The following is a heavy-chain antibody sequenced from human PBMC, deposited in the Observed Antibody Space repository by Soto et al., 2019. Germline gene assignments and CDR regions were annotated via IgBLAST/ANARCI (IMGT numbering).Heavy chain of an antibody. CDR2: IYPGGSDT. V-gene: IGHV5-51*01. D-gene: IGHD3-16*01. CDR3: AWPGRFEPLNFFAF. J-gene: IGHJ4*02. Sequence: PGESLKISCKGSGYSFTTYWIGWVRQMPGKGLEGMGIIYPGGSDTRYNPSLEGQVTMSVDRSTRTAYLQWSSLKASDTAIYYCAWPGRFEPLNFFAFWGQGTLVPGSS. CDR1: GYSFTTYW.